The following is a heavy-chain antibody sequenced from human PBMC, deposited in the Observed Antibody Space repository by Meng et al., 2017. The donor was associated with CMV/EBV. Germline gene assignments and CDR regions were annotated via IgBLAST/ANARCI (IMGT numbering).Heavy chain of an antibody. Sequence: QGQSGKSGVEGKKPGASVKVSCKTSGYTFTSNYRHWVRQAPGQGLEWMGIINPSGGSTSYAQKFQGRVTMTRDTSTSTVYMELSSLRSEDTAVYYCARARSRKGSSYIAAAGPQMDYWGQGTLVTVSS. CDR3: ARARSRKGSSYIAAAGPQMDY. D-gene: IGHD6-13*01. CDR1: GYTFTSNY. V-gene: IGHV1-46*01. J-gene: IGHJ4*02. CDR2: INPSGGST.